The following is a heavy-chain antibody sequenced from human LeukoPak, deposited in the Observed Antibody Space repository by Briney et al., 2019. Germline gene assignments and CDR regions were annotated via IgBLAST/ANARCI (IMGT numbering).Heavy chain of an antibody. CDR3: ARANNYDFWSGYYFRVWFDA. CDR2: ISAYNGNT. D-gene: IGHD3-3*01. V-gene: IGHV1-18*01. J-gene: IGHJ5*02. CDR1: GYTFTSYG. Sequence: ASVKVSCKASGYTFTSYGISWVRQAPEQGLEWMGWISAYNGNTNYAQKLQGRVTMTTDTSTSTAYMELRSLRSDDTAVYYCARANNYDFWSGYYFRVWFDAWGQGTLVTVSS.